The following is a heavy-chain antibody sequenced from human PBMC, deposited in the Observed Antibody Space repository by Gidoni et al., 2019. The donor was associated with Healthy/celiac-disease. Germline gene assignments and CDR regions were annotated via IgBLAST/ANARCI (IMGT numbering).Heavy chain of an antibody. CDR2: INPNSGGT. V-gene: IGHV1-2*02. D-gene: IGHD2-2*01. Sequence: QVQLVQSGAEVKKPGASVKVSCKASGYTFTGYYMHWVRQAPGQGLDWMGWINPNSGGTNYAQKFQGRVTMTRDTSISTAYMELSRLRSDDTAVYYCARVVDIVVVPAAASGMDVWGQGTTVTVSS. CDR1: GYTFTGYY. CDR3: ARVVDIVVVPAAASGMDV. J-gene: IGHJ6*02.